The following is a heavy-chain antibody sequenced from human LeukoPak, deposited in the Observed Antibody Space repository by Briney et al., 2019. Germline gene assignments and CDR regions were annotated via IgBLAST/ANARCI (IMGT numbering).Heavy chain of an antibody. CDR1: GGSFSGYY. CDR2: INHSGST. V-gene: IGHV4-34*01. CDR3: ARGLTNLPPGGY. D-gene: IGHD2-8*01. Sequence: SETLSLTCAVYGGSFSGYYWSWIRQPPGKGLEWIGEINHSGSTNYNPSLKSRVAISVDTSKNQFSLKLSSVTAADTAVYYCARGLTNLPPGGYWGQGTLVTVSS. J-gene: IGHJ4*02.